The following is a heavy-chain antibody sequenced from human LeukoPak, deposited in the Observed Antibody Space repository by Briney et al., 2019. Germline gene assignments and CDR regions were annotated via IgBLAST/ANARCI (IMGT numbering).Heavy chain of an antibody. J-gene: IGHJ4*02. CDR2: INPNSGAT. V-gene: IGHV1-2*02. CDR1: GYTFTGYH. Sequence: ASVKVSCNASGYTFTGYHIHLVRQAPGQGLEWMGWINPNSGATKYAQKFQGGVTMTRDTSITTVYMELSRLTTDDTAVYYCARDNYYDSSAYYWGYFDYWGQGTLVTVSS. D-gene: IGHD3-22*01. CDR3: ARDNYYDSSAYYWGYFDY.